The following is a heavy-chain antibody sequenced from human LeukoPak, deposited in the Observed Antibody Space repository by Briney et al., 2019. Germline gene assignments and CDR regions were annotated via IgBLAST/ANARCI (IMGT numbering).Heavy chain of an antibody. D-gene: IGHD4-17*01. J-gene: IGHJ4*02. CDR3: AADYGDYVSPSD. V-gene: IGHV3-30*04. CDR2: SSYDGTNK. Sequence: PGGSLRLSCAASGFNFRDSAMHWVRQPPGEGLEGVAVSSYDGTNKYYADSVNGRFTISRDNSKNTLFLQMNNLRLEDTAVYYCAADYGDYVSPSDWGQGSLVIVSS. CDR1: GFNFRDSA.